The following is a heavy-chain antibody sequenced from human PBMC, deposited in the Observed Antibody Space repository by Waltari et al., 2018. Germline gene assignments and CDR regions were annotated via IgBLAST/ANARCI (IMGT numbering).Heavy chain of an antibody. CDR2: VCVDGLIP. J-gene: IGHJ6*02. Sequence: QVQLVESGGGVVQPGGSLRLSCATSGFTFSNYGLHWVRQAPGKGLVWVAIVCVDGLIPDYADSVKGRFTISRDSAKNTHYLQMNSLRPEDTALYYCTKDREIWPYYYGLDVWGQGTTVTVSS. CDR3: TKDREIWPYYYGLDV. D-gene: IGHD3-10*01. CDR1: GFTFSNYG. V-gene: IGHV3-30*02.